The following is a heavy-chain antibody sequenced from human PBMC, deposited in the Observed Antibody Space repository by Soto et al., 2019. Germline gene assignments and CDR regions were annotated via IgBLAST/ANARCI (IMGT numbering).Heavy chain of an antibody. CDR2: ITSSASSI. Sequence: QVQLVESGGGLVKPGGSLRLSCAAYGFTFSDYYMSWVRQAPGKGLEWVSYITSSASSIYYADSVKGRFTISRDNAKNSLYLQMNSLRAEDTAVYYCARDGSDYGDRYWYFDLWGRGTLVTVSS. V-gene: IGHV3-11*01. CDR1: GFTFSDYY. D-gene: IGHD4-17*01. CDR3: ARDGSDYGDRYWYFDL. J-gene: IGHJ2*01.